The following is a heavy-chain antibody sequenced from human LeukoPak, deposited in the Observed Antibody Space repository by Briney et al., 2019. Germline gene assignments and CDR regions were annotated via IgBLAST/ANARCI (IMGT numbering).Heavy chain of an antibody. CDR3: ARSYYDILTGPGGFDI. V-gene: IGHV4-30-4*01. CDR2: IYYSGST. D-gene: IGHD3-9*01. Sequence: SETLSLTCTVSGASISSGDYYWRWIRQPPGKGLEWIGYIYYSGSTYYNPSLKSRFTISVDTSKDQFSLKLSSVTAADTAVYYCARSYYDILTGPGGFDIWGQGTMVTVSS. CDR1: GASISSGDYY. J-gene: IGHJ3*02.